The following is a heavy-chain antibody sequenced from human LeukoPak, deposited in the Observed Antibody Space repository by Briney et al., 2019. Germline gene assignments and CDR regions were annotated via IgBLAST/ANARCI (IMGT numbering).Heavy chain of an antibody. CDR2: GYYSGNT. CDR3: ARHIRVAAGGRLSFFDY. D-gene: IGHD6-13*01. V-gene: IGHV4-39*01. CDR1: GGSVSSSTYY. Sequence: SETLSLTCSGSGGSVSSSTYYWGWIRQPPGKGLERIGSGYYSGNTYFNPPLKRRLTISVDTSQNHISLKLSSVTAAATALYYCARHIRVAAGGRLSFFDYGGKGPRVTVSS. J-gene: IGHJ4*02.